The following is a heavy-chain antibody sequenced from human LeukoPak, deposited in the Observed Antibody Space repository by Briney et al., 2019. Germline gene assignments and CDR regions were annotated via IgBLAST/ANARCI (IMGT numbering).Heavy chain of an antibody. V-gene: IGHV4-34*01. D-gene: IGHD6-19*01. CDR3: ATSSGWYRVGY. J-gene: IGHJ4*02. CDR1: GGPFSGYY. Sequence: SETLSLTCAVYGGPFSGYYWSWIRQPPGKGLEWIGEINHSGSTNYHPSLSSRVTISAETSKNQFSMKLSTATDADTAVYYCATSSGWYRVGYWGQGTLVTVSS. CDR2: INHSGST.